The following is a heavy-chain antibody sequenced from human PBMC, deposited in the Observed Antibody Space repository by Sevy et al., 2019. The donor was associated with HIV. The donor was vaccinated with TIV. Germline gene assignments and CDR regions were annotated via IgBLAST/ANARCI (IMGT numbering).Heavy chain of an antibody. V-gene: IGHV1-18*01. J-gene: IGHJ3*02. CDR2: ISAYDGNT. Sequence: ASVKVSCTASGYTFTSYGISWVRQAPGQGLEWMGWISAYDGNTNYAQKLQGRVTLTTDTSTSTAYMELSSLRSDDTAVYYCARGYYDFWSGYYRRDAFDIWVQGTMVTVSS. CDR3: ARGYYDFWSGYYRRDAFDI. CDR1: GYTFTSYG. D-gene: IGHD3-3*01.